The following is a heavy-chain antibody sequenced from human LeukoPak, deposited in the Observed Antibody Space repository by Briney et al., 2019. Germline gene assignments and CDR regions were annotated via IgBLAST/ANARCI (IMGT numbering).Heavy chain of an antibody. CDR2: IYTSGST. V-gene: IGHV4-61*02. J-gene: IGHJ3*02. D-gene: IGHD3-3*01. Sequence: SETLSLTCTVSGGSISSSSYYWSWIRQPAGKGLEWIGRIYTSGSTNYNPSLKSRVTMSVDTSKNQFSLKLSSVTAADTAVYFCAREKDYDFWSGHDAFDIWGQGTMVTVSS. CDR1: GGSISSSSYY. CDR3: AREKDYDFWSGHDAFDI.